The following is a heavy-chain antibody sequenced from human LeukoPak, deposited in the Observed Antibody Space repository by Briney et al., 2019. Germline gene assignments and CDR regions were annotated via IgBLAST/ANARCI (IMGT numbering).Heavy chain of an antibody. J-gene: IGHJ4*02. Sequence: ASVKVSRKVSGYSFTGYYMHWVRQAPGEGLEWMGRINPNSGGTNYAQKFQGRVTMTGDTSISTAYMELSRLRSDDTAVYYCARVRESSCSNGVCYAYWGQGTLVTVSS. D-gene: IGHD2-8*01. CDR1: GYSFTGYY. CDR3: ARVRESSCSNGVCYAY. V-gene: IGHV1-2*02. CDR2: INPNSGGT.